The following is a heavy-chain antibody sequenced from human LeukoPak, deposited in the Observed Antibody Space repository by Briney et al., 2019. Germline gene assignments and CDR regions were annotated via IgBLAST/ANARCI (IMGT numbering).Heavy chain of an antibody. CDR3: ARDRGTRGWYYDGFDV. CDR1: GFTFTRYS. CDR2: ISDSDDAV. V-gene: IGHV3-48*01. D-gene: IGHD6-19*01. J-gene: IGHJ3*01. Sequence: GGSLRLSCAASGFTFTRYSMNWVRQAPGKGLEWVAYISDSDDAVYYADSVKGRFTISRDNARDSLYLQMHSLTVEDTALYYCARDRGTRGWYYDGFDVWGRGTMVTVSS.